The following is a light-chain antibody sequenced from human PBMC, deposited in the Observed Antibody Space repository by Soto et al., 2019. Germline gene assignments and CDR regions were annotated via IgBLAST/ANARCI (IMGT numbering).Light chain of an antibody. Sequence: QSALTQPPSASGSRGQSVTISCTGTRSDVGAYNSVSWYQQHPGKAPKLLIYEVNKRPSGVSDRFSGSKSGNTASLTISGLQAEDEADYYCSSYTSSTPFYVFGTGTKLTVL. J-gene: IGLJ1*01. CDR2: EVN. V-gene: IGLV2-8*01. CDR3: SSYTSSTPFYV. CDR1: RSDVGAYNS.